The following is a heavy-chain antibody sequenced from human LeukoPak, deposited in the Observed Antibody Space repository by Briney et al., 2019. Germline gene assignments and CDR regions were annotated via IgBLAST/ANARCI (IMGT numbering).Heavy chain of an antibody. V-gene: IGHV1-69*13. D-gene: IGHD1/OR15-1a*01. CDR2: IIPIFGTA. CDR1: GYTFTGYY. Sequence: SVKVSCKASGYTFTGYYMHWVRQAPGQGLEWMGGIIPIFGTANYAQKFQGRVTITADESTSTAYMELSSLRSEDTAVYYCARLVEHDGFDPWGQGTLVTVSS. CDR3: ARLVEHDGFDP. J-gene: IGHJ5*02.